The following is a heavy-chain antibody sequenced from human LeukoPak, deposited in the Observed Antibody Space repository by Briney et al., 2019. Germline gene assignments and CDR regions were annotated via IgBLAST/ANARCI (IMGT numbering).Heavy chain of an antibody. CDR3: TASSRSTVTTLYY. Sequence: GGSLRLSCAASGFTFSNAWMSWVRQAPGKGLEWVGRIKSKTDGGTTDYAAPVKGRFTISRDDSKNTLYLQVNSPKTEDTAVYYCTASSRSTVTTLYYWGQGTLVTVSS. CDR1: GFTFSNAW. V-gene: IGHV3-15*01. D-gene: IGHD4-17*01. J-gene: IGHJ4*02. CDR2: IKSKTDGGTT.